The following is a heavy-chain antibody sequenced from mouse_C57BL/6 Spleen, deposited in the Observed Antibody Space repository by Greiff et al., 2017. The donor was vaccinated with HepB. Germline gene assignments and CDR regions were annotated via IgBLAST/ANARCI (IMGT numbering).Heavy chain of an antibody. D-gene: IGHD1-1*01. Sequence: QVQLQQPGAELVKPGASVKVSCKASGYTFTSYWMHWVKQRPGQGLEWIGRIHPSDSDTNYNQKFKSKATLTVDKSSSTAYMQLSSLTSEDSAVYYCAIPPYYGSSPYAMDYWGQGTSVTVSS. V-gene: IGHV1-74*01. J-gene: IGHJ4*01. CDR1: GYTFTSYW. CDR3: AIPPYYGSSPYAMDY. CDR2: IHPSDSDT.